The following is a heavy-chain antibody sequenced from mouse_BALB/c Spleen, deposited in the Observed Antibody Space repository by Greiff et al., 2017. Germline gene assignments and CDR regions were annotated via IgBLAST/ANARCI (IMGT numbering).Heavy chain of an antibody. CDR3: ARSRYDGYFDY. CDR2: ISSGSSTI. CDR1: GFTFSSFG. J-gene: IGHJ2*01. V-gene: IGHV5-17*02. Sequence: EVKLVESGGGLVQPGGSRKLSCAASGFTFSSFGMHWVRQAPEKGLEWVAYISSGSSTIYYADTVKGRFTISRDNPKNTLFLQMTSLRSEDTAMYYCARSRYDGYFDYWGQGTTLTVSS. D-gene: IGHD2-14*01.